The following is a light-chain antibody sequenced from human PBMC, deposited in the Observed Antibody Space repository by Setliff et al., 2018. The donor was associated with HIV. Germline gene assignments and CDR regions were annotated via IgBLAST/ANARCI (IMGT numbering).Light chain of an antibody. V-gene: IGLV2-23*02. CDR1: ITDIGNYES. J-gene: IGLJ2*01. CDR2: DVT. CDR3: CSYVNGDTWI. Sequence: SALTQPASVSGSPGQSITISCTGSITDIGNYESVSWYQQHQGEVPKRMIYDVTKRPSGISSRFSGSKSGNTASLTISGLQAEDEADYYCCSYVNGDTWIFGGVTKVTVL.